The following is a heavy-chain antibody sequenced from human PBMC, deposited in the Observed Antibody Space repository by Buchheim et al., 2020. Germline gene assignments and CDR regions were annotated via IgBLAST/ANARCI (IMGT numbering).Heavy chain of an antibody. D-gene: IGHD3-22*01. CDR2: ISYDGSNK. V-gene: IGHV3-30*04. CDR3: ARDAGSGYYYGFDY. Sequence: QVQLVESGGGVVQPGRSLRLSCAASGLTFSSYAMHWVRQAPGKGLEWVAVISYDGSNKYYADSVKGRFTISRDNSKNTLYLQMNSLRAEDTAVYYCARDAGSGYYYGFDYWGQGTL. J-gene: IGHJ4*02. CDR1: GLTFSSYA.